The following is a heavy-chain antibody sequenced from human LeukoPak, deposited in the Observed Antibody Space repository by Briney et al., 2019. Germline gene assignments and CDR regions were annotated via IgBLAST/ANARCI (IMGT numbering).Heavy chain of an antibody. CDR1: GGSISSRNYY. CDR2: IYSGST. Sequence: SETLSLTCTVSGGSISSRNYYWGWVRQPPGKGLEWIGSIYSGSTYYNPSLKSRVTISVDTSKNQFSLKLSSVTAADTAVYYCAREQWLAYGMDVWGQGTTVTVSS. D-gene: IGHD6-19*01. V-gene: IGHV4-39*07. J-gene: IGHJ6*02. CDR3: AREQWLAYGMDV.